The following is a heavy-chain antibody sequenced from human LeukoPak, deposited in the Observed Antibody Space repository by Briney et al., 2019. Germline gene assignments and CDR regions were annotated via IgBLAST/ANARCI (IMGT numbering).Heavy chain of an antibody. Sequence: PGGSLRLSCAASGFTFNTYGMSWVRHSPGKGLEWVSAISGSATGYMTNYAGSVKGRFTISRDNDKNTLYLQMNSLRAEDTAVYYCAKIPKVELWFGELYPDYWGQGTLVTVSS. CDR2: ISGSATGYMT. J-gene: IGHJ4*02. CDR1: GFTFNTYG. CDR3: AKIPKVELWFGELYPDY. V-gene: IGHV3-23*01. D-gene: IGHD3-10*01.